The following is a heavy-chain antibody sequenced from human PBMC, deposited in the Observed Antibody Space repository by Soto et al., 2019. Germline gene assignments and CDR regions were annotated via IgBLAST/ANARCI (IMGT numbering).Heavy chain of an antibody. CDR1: GFTFSSYA. CDR2: ISYDGSNK. J-gene: IGHJ4*02. D-gene: IGHD2-15*01. CDR3: ASGDILVVVAATPFDY. Sequence: GWSLRLSCAASGFTFSSYAMHWVRQAPGKGLEWVAVISYDGSNKYYADSVKGRFTISRDNSKNTLYLQMNSLRAEDTAVYYCASGDILVVVAATPFDYRGQGTLVPVSS. V-gene: IGHV3-30-3*01.